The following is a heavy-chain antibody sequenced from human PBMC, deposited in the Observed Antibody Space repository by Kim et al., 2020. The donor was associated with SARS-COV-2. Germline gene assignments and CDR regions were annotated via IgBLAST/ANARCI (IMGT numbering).Heavy chain of an antibody. V-gene: IGHV3-23*05. D-gene: IGHD4-17*01. CDR2: IDDSGRTT. J-gene: IGHJ4*02. CDR1: GFTFHTYA. CDR3: ANDRPWEYGDYRF. Sequence: GGSLRLSCAASGFTFHTYAMSWVRQAPGKGPEWVSGIDDSGRTTYYSDSVKGRFSISRDNSKNTLYLQMNSLRAEDTAIYFCANDRPWEYGDYRFWGQGTLVTVSS.